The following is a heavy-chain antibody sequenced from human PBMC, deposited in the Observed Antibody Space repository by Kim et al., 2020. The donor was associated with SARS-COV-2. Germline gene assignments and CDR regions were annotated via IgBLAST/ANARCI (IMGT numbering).Heavy chain of an antibody. V-gene: IGHV3-30*03. CDR3: AGHDFGDLGVFSG. D-gene: IGHD3-3*01. CDR1: GFTFRDYG. Sequence: GGSLRLSCAASGFTFRDYGMNWVRQAPGKGLEWVAVILYDGSNKYYADSVKGRFLISRDNSNNTLYLQMNSLRAEDTAVYYCAGHDFGDLGVFSGWGQGTLVTVSS. CDR2: ILYDGSNK. J-gene: IGHJ4*02.